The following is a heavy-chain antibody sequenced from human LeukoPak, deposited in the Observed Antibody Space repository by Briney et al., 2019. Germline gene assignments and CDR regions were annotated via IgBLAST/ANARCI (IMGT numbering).Heavy chain of an antibody. D-gene: IGHD3-10*01. Sequence: SETLSLTCTVSGGAITSGGYSGNWIRQPPGKGLEWIGCIYDRGPAYYNPSLKSRFTISVDRPKNQFFLNVTSLTAADTAVYYCARSRQASGLFGSWGQGTLVVVSS. CDR1: GGAITSGGYS. V-gene: IGHV4-30-2*01. CDR2: IYDRGPA. J-gene: IGHJ5*01. CDR3: ARSRQASGLFGS.